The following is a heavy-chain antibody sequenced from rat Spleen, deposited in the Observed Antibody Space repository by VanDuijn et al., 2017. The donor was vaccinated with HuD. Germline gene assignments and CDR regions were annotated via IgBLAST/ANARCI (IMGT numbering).Heavy chain of an antibody. V-gene: IGHV5-29*01. J-gene: IGHJ2*01. Sequence: EVQLVESNGGLVQPGRSLKLSCAASGFTFSDYGVAWVRQAPTTGLEWVATIRYGDSSGHSGTYYRDSVKGRFTISRDNAKSTLSLQMDSLRSEDTATYYCARRHYGYTDYFDYWGQGVMVTVSS. CDR2: IRYGDSSGHSGT. CDR1: GFTFSDYG. D-gene: IGHD1-11*01. CDR3: ARRHYGYTDYFDY.